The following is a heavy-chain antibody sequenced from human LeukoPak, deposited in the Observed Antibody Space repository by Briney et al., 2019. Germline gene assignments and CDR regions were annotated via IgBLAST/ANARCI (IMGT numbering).Heavy chain of an antibody. CDR1: GYTFTGYY. CDR3: AREMAAIGDAFDI. Sequence: ASVKVSCKASGYTFTGYYMHWVRQVPGRGLEWMGWINPNSGGTNYAQKFQSRVTMTSDTSISTAYMELSRLRSDDTAVYYCAREMAAIGDAFDIWGQGTMVTVSS. V-gene: IGHV1-2*02. J-gene: IGHJ3*02. D-gene: IGHD2-8*01. CDR2: INPNSGGT.